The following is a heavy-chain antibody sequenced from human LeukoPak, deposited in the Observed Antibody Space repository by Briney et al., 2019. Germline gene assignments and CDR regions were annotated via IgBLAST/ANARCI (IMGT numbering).Heavy chain of an antibody. CDR1: GYSISSGYY. J-gene: IGHJ4*02. V-gene: IGHV4-38-2*02. Sequence: SETLSLTCTVSGYSISSGYYWGWIRQPPGKGLEWIGSIYHSGSTYYNPSLKSRVTISVDTSKNQFSLKLSSVTAADTAVYYCARDVYSSSSGIGYWGQGTLVTVSS. CDR2: IYHSGST. D-gene: IGHD6-6*01. CDR3: ARDVYSSSSGIGY.